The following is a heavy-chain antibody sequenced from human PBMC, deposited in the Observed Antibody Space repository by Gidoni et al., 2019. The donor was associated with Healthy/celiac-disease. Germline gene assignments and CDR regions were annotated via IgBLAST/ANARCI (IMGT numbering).Heavy chain of an antibody. D-gene: IGHD2-21*02. V-gene: IGHV3-11*01. Sequence: QVQLVESGGGLVKPGGSLRLSCAASGFTFRDYYMSWIRQAPGKGLEWVSYISSSGSTIYYADSVKGRFTISRDNAKNSLYLQMNSLRAEDTAVYYCARDTAYCGGDCAPFVWGMDVWGQGTTVTVSS. CDR1: GFTFRDYY. CDR2: ISSSGSTI. J-gene: IGHJ6*02. CDR3: ARDTAYCGGDCAPFVWGMDV.